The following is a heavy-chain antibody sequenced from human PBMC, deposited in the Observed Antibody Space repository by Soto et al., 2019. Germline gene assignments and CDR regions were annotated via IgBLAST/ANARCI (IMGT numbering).Heavy chain of an antibody. CDR1: GGSFSGYY. V-gene: IGHV4-34*01. J-gene: IGHJ6*03. CDR3: ARGRRIAARLQPTSSYMDT. Sequence: SETLSLTCAFYGGSFSGYYWSWIRQPPGKGLEWIGEINHSGSTNYNPSLKSRVTISVDTSKNQFPLKLSSVTAADTAVYYCARGRRIAARLQPTSSYMDTWGKENTVTVSS. D-gene: IGHD6-6*01. CDR2: INHSGST.